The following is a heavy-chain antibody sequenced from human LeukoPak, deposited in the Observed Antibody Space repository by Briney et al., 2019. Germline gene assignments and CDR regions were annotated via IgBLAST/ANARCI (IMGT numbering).Heavy chain of an antibody. D-gene: IGHD3-3*01. Sequence: QTGGSLRLSCAASGFTVSSNYMSWVRQAPGKGLEWVSVIYSGGSTYYADSVKGRFTISRDNSKNTLYLQMNSLRAEDTAVYYCASQTYYDFWSGYYPLDVWGQGTTVTVSS. J-gene: IGHJ6*02. CDR3: ASQTYYDFWSGYYPLDV. V-gene: IGHV3-53*01. CDR2: IYSGGST. CDR1: GFTVSSNY.